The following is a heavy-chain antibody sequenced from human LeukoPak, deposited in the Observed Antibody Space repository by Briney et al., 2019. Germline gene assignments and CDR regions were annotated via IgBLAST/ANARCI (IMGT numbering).Heavy chain of an antibody. J-gene: IGHJ3*02. Sequence: ASVKVSCKVSGCTLTELSMHWVRQAPGKGLEWMGGFDPEDGETIYAQKFQGRVTMTEDTSTDTAYMELSSLRSEDTAVYYCARAGYSSNLGAFDIWGQGTMVTVSS. D-gene: IGHD6-13*01. CDR2: FDPEDGET. CDR1: GCTLTELS. CDR3: ARAGYSSNLGAFDI. V-gene: IGHV1-24*01.